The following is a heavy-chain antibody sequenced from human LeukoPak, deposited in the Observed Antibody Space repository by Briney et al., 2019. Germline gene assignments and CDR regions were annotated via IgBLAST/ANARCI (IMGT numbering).Heavy chain of an antibody. D-gene: IGHD3-22*01. CDR1: GGSISSSSYY. CDR2: IYYSGST. Sequence: SETLSLTCTVSGGSISSSSYYWGWIRQPPGKGLEWIGSIYYSGSTYYNPSLKSRVTISADTSKNQFSLKLSSVTAADTAVYYCARGGLVIVVRMAFDIWGQGTMVTVSS. J-gene: IGHJ3*02. CDR3: ARGGLVIVVRMAFDI. V-gene: IGHV4-39*07.